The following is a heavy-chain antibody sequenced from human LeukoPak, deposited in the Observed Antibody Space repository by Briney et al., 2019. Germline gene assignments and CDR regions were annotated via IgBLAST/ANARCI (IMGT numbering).Heavy chain of an antibody. CDR3: ARDLGYGDYVDY. CDR2: ISSSSSYI. V-gene: IGHV3-21*01. Sequence: PGGSLRLSCAASGFTFSSYSMNWVRQAPGKGLEWVSSISSSSSYIYYADPVKGRFTISRDNAKNSLYLQMNSLRAEDTAVYYCARDLGYGDYVDYWGQGTLVTVSS. D-gene: IGHD4-17*01. J-gene: IGHJ4*02. CDR1: GFTFSSYS.